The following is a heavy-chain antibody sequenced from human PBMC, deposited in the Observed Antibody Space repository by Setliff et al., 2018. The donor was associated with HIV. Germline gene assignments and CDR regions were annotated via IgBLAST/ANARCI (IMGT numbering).Heavy chain of an antibody. Sequence: NPSETLSLTCIVSGGSISNHYWSWIRQPPGKGLEWIGYIYYSGSTNYNPSLKSRVTISVDTSKNQFSLKLSSVTAADTAVYYCARDHGYSSSLNYYYYMDVWGKGTTVTVSS. V-gene: IGHV4-59*11. CDR2: IYYSGST. D-gene: IGHD6-13*01. J-gene: IGHJ6*03. CDR1: GGSISNHY. CDR3: ARDHGYSSSLNYYYYMDV.